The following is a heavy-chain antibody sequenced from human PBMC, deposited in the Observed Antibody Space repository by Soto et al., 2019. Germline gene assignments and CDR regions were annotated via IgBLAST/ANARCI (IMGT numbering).Heavy chain of an antibody. V-gene: IGHV4-4*07. CDR2: ISSTGTT. CDR1: GTSVRHFY. CDR3: VRDRADFSSTYYHYFSV. J-gene: IGHJ2*01. Sequence: QVQLQESGPGLVKPSQTLSLTCKVSGTSVRHFYWSWIRQSAGKGLEWIGRISSTGTTNFHPSLKSRLTMSMDMSKNQVSLNLTSVTAADTAVYYCVRDRADFSSTYYHYFSVWGRGTLVTVSS. D-gene: IGHD6-13*01.